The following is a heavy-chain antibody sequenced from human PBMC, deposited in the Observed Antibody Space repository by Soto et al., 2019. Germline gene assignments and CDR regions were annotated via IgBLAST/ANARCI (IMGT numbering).Heavy chain of an antibody. D-gene: IGHD5-18*01. Sequence: PGGSLRLSCAASGFTFSSYCMSWVRQAPGKGLEWVANIKQDGSEKYYVDSVKGRFTISRDNAKNSLYLQMNSLRAEDTAEYYCASDVVPYPAMAYYFDYWGQGTLVTVSS. J-gene: IGHJ4*02. CDR3: ASDVVPYPAMAYYFDY. CDR1: GFTFSSYC. CDR2: IKQDGSEK. V-gene: IGHV3-7*01.